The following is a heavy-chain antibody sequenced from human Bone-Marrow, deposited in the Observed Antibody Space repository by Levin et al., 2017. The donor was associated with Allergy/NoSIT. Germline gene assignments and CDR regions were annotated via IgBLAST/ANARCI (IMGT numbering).Heavy chain of an antibody. CDR2: VYPADSDS. CDR3: ARHSGPGGILGYFYDF. Sequence: GESLKISCKTSGYSFSSYWIAWVRQKPGQGLELMGIVYPADSDSRYGPSFQGQVTISADKSTTTAFLEWNSLGASDSAMYYCARHSGPGGILGYFYDFWGQGSLVTVSS. D-gene: IGHD2-15*01. J-gene: IGHJ4*02. CDR1: GYSFSSYW. V-gene: IGHV5-51*01.